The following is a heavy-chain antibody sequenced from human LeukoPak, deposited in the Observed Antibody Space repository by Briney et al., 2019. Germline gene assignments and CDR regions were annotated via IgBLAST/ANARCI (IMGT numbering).Heavy chain of an antibody. J-gene: IGHJ4*02. CDR2: INPNSGGT. D-gene: IGHD3-22*01. Sequence: ASVKVSCKASGYTFTGYYMHWVRQAPGQGLEWMGWINPNSGGTNYAQKFQGRVTMTRDMSTSTVYMELSSLRSEDTAVYYCARGGITPYYDSSGYFDYWGQGTLVTVSS. CDR3: ARGGITPYYDSSGYFDY. V-gene: IGHV1-2*02. CDR1: GYTFTGYY.